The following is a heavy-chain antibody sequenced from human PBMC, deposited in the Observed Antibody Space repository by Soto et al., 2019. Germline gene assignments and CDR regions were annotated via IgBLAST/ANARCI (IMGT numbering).Heavy chain of an antibody. CDR1: GGSFSGYY. CDR3: ASSSLYGMDV. V-gene: IGHV4-34*01. J-gene: IGHJ6*02. CDR2: INHSGST. Sequence: SETLSLTCAVYGGSFSGYYWSWIRQPPGKGLEWIGEINHSGSTNYNPSLKSRVTISIDTSKNQFSLKVGSVTAADTAVYYCASSSLYGMDVWGQGTTVTVS.